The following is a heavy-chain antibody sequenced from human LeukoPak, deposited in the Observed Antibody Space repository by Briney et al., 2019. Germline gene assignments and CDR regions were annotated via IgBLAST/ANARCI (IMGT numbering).Heavy chain of an antibody. Sequence: GRSLRLSCAASGFTFSSYGMHWVRQAPGKGLEWVAVIWYDGSNKYYADSVKGRFTISRDNSKNTLYLQMNSLRAEDTAVYYCARDPRWLRLTGYSSGWSFDYWGQGTLVTVSS. V-gene: IGHV3-33*01. CDR1: GFTFSSYG. CDR3: ARDPRWLRLTGYSSGWSFDY. J-gene: IGHJ4*02. CDR2: IWYDGSNK. D-gene: IGHD6-19*01.